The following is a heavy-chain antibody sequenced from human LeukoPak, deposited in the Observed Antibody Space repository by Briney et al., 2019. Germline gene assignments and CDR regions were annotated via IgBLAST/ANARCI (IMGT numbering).Heavy chain of an antibody. J-gene: IGHJ4*02. Sequence: GGTLRLSCAASGITFSRYAMSWVRQAPGKGLECVSSISGSDGRTYYADSVKGRFTISRDNSKNTLYLQMNTLRAEDTAVYYCARAGNIRFDYWGQGTLVTVSS. V-gene: IGHV3-23*01. CDR3: ARAGNIRFDY. CDR2: ISGSDGRT. CDR1: GITFSRYA. D-gene: IGHD2/OR15-2a*01.